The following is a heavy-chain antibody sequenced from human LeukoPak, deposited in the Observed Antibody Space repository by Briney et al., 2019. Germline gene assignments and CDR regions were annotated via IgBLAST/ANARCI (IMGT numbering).Heavy chain of an antibody. CDR3: ARDLAIRRDSSGWYGY. CDR2: IWYDGSNK. CDR1: GFTFSSYG. J-gene: IGHJ4*02. V-gene: IGHV3-33*01. D-gene: IGHD6-13*01. Sequence: GGSLRLSCAASGFTFSSYGMHWVRQAPGKGLEWVAVIWYDGSNKYYADSVKGRFTISRDNSKNTLYLQMNSLRAEDTAVYYCARDLAIRRDSSGWYGYWGQGTLVTVSS.